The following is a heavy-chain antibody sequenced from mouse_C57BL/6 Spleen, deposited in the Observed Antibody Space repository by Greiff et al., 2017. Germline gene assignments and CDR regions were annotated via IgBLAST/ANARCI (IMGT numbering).Heavy chain of an antibody. V-gene: IGHV3-6*01. CDR3: AREGSKAFAY. CDR2: ISYDGSN. Sequence: EVKLEESGPGLVKPSQSLSLTCSVTGYSITSGYYWNWIRQFPGNKLEWMGYISYDGSNNYNPSLKNRISFTRDTSKNQFFLKLNSVTTEDTATYYCAREGSKAFAYWGQGTLVTVSA. D-gene: IGHD2-5*01. CDR1: GYSITSGYY. J-gene: IGHJ3*01.